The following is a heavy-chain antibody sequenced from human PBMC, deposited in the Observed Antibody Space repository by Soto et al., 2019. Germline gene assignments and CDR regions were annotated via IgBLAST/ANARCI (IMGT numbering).Heavy chain of an antibody. CDR1: GFTFSSYS. J-gene: IGHJ4*02. V-gene: IGHV3-21*01. Sequence: PGGSLRLSCAASGFTFSSYSMNWVRQAPGKGLEWVSSISGGSNYIFYADSVKGRFTVSRDNAKNSLYLQMNSLRAEDTAVYYCASELDNSGPAWGQGTLVTVS. D-gene: IGHD3-22*01. CDR2: ISGGSNYI. CDR3: ASELDNSGPA.